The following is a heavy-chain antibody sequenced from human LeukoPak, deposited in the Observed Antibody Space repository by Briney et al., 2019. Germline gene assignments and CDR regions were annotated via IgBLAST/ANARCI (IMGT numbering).Heavy chain of an antibody. Sequence: GGSLRLSCAVSGFTFRTYDMHWVRHATGKGLEWVSTIGTAGDPSYPDSVKGRFSISRDNAKNSFYLQMNNLRAGDTAVYYCARGWEAAFDIWGQGTVVTVSS. CDR1: GFTFRTYD. J-gene: IGHJ3*02. D-gene: IGHD1-26*01. V-gene: IGHV3-13*05. CDR2: IGTAGDP. CDR3: ARGWEAAFDI.